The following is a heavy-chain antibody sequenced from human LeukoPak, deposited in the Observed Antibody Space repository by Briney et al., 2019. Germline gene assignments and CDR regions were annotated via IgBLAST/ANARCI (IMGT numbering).Heavy chain of an antibody. CDR1: GFTFSSYA. Sequence: GGSLRLSCAASGFTFSSYAMSWVRQAPGKGLEWVSAISGSGGSTYYADSVKGRFTISRDNSKNTLYLQMNSLRAEDTAVYYCAKDGYDILTGYYTSYSDYWGQGTLVTVSS. CDR2: ISGSGGST. J-gene: IGHJ4*02. V-gene: IGHV3-23*01. D-gene: IGHD3-9*01. CDR3: AKDGYDILTGYYTSYSDY.